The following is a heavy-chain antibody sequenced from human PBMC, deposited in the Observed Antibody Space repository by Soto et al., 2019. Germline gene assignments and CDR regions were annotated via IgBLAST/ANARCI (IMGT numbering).Heavy chain of an antibody. CDR2: ISGSGGST. V-gene: IGHV3-23*01. CDR1: GITFKNYA. CDR3: AKTSTGSYHDAFDM. J-gene: IGHJ3*02. D-gene: IGHD1-26*01. Sequence: GGSLRLSCAASGITFKNYAMSWVRQAPGKGLEWVSAISGSGGSTYYADSVKGRFTTSRDNSKDTLYLQMNSLRAEDTAIFYCAKTSTGSYHDAFDMWGQGTMVTVSS.